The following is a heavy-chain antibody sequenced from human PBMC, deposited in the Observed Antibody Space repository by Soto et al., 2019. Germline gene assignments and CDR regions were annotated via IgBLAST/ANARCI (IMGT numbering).Heavy chain of an antibody. CDR1: GFTFSIYG. J-gene: IGHJ3*02. CDR3: ANIPSGYCSGGSCYLLGAFDI. CDR2: ISYDGSNK. V-gene: IGHV3-30*18. D-gene: IGHD2-15*01. Sequence: GGSLRLSCAASGFTFSIYGMHWVRQAPGKGLEWVAVISYDGSNKYYADSVKGRFTISRDNSKNTLYLQMNSLRAEDTAVYYCANIPSGYCSGGSCYLLGAFDIWGQGTMVTVSS.